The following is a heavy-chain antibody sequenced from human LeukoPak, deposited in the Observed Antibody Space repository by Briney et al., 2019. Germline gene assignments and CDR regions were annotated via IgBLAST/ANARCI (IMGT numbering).Heavy chain of an antibody. CDR2: IYYTGST. V-gene: IGHV4-39*07. CDR1: GGSISSNSYY. Sequence: SETLSLTCAVSGGSISSNSYYWGWIRQSPGKGLEWIANIYYTGSTYYNPSLKSQITISVDTSKNQFYLKLTSVTAADTAVYYCARLHGRPSMAPLRRKDEYYFDYWGQGTLVTVSS. J-gene: IGHJ4*02. CDR3: ARLHGRPSMAPLRRKDEYYFDY. D-gene: IGHD6-6*01.